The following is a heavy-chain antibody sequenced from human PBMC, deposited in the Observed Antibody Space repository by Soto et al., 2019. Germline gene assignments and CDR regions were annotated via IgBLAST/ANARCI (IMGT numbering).Heavy chain of an antibody. V-gene: IGHV1-69*06. Sequence: QVQLVQSGAEVKKPGSSVKVSCKASGGTFSSYAISWVRQAPGLGLEWMGGIIPIFGTANYAQKFQGRVTITADKSTSTAYMELSSLRSEDTAVYYRAALEMATIRYDYWGQGTLVTVSS. CDR2: IIPIFGTA. CDR3: AALEMATIRYDY. J-gene: IGHJ4*02. D-gene: IGHD5-12*01. CDR1: GGTFSSYA.